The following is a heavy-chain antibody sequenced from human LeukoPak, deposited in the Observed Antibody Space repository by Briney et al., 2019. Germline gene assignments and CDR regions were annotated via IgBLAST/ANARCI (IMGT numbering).Heavy chain of an antibody. CDR2: ISGSGGST. CDR1: GFTFSSYA. J-gene: IGHJ4*02. Sequence: GGSLRLSCAASGFTFSSYAMSWVRQAPGKGLEWVSAISGSGGSTYYADSVKGRFTISRDSSKNTLYLQMNSLRAEDTAVYHCARWYGGMMFDYWGQGTLVTVSS. D-gene: IGHD6-13*01. CDR3: ARWYGGMMFDY. V-gene: IGHV3-23*01.